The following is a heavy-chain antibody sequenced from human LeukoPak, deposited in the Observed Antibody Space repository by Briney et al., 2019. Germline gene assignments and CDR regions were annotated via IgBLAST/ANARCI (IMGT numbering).Heavy chain of an antibody. Sequence: ASVKVSFKASEYTLTGYYMHWVRQAPGQGLEWMGWINPKSGVTNYAQKFQGRVTMTRDTSISTAYLELSRLRSDDTAIYYCARSWFREMFLDYWGQGTLVTVSS. CDR1: EYTLTGYY. D-gene: IGHD3-10*01. V-gene: IGHV1-2*02. CDR3: ARSWFREMFLDY. J-gene: IGHJ4*02. CDR2: INPKSGVT.